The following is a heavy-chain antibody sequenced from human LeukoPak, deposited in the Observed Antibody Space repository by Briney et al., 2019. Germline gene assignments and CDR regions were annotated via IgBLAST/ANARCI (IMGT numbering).Heavy chain of an antibody. CDR3: AAQYTGRPNDAFDI. D-gene: IGHD1-26*01. CDR2: VSAYNGNT. J-gene: IGHJ3*02. Sequence: GASVEVSCKASGYTFITYGISWVRQAPGQGLEWMGWVSAYNGNTNHAQKLQGRVTMTTDTSTSTAYMELRSLRSDDTAVYYCAAQYTGRPNDAFDIWGQGTMVTVSS. V-gene: IGHV1-18*01. CDR1: GYTFITYG.